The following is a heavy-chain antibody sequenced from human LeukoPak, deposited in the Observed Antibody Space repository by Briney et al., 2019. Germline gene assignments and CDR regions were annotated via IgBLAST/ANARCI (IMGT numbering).Heavy chain of an antibody. Sequence: ASVKVSCKVSGYTLTELSMHWVRQAPGKGLEWMGGFDPEDGETIYAQKFQGRVTMTTDTSTSTAYMELRSLRSDDTAVYYCARDQESSSSWFDPWGQGTLVTVSS. D-gene: IGHD6-13*01. CDR1: GYTLTELS. V-gene: IGHV1-24*01. CDR3: ARDQESSSSWFDP. J-gene: IGHJ5*02. CDR2: FDPEDGET.